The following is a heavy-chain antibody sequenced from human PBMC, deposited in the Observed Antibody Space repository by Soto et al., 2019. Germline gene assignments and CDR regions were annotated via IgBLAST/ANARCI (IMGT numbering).Heavy chain of an antibody. V-gene: IGHV4-39*01. CDR1: GGSSSSSSYY. J-gene: IGHJ4*02. D-gene: IGHD6-13*01. CDR3: ARQSPWQLVQQY. CDR2: IYSSGGT. Sequence: QLQLQESGPGLVKPSETLSLTCTFSGGSSSSSSYYWGWIRQPPGKGLEWIGSIYSSGGTYYNPSLTSRVTMSVDTSKNQFSLNLSSVTAADTAVYYCARQSPWQLVQQYWGQGTLVSVSS.